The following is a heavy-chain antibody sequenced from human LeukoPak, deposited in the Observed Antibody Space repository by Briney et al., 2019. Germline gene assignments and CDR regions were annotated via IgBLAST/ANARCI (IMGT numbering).Heavy chain of an antibody. CDR1: GGSISGHY. Sequence: PSETLSLPCTVPGGSISGHYWSWIRQPPGRGLEWIAYIHSTGRTNYNPSLKSRVTILVDTPKNQFSLQLRSVTAADTAVYYCVRTTPGGSGDYWGQGTLVTVSS. CDR3: VRTTPGGSGDY. V-gene: IGHV4-59*11. D-gene: IGHD1-26*01. CDR2: IHSTGRT. J-gene: IGHJ4*02.